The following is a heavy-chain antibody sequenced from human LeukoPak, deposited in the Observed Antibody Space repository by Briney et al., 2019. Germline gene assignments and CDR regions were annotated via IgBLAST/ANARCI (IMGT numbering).Heavy chain of an antibody. V-gene: IGHV3-30*04. D-gene: IGHD3-22*01. Sequence: GGSLRLSCAASGFTFSSYAMHWVRQAPGKGLEWVAVISYDGSNKYYADSVKGRFTISRDNSKNTLYLQMNSLRAEDTAVYYCARDDTPYYYDDAFDIWGRGTMVTVSS. CDR1: GFTFSSYA. J-gene: IGHJ3*02. CDR2: ISYDGSNK. CDR3: ARDDTPYYYDDAFDI.